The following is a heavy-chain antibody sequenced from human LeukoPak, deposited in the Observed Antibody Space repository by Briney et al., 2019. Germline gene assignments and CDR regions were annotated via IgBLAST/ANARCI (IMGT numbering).Heavy chain of an antibody. Sequence: GGSLRLSCAASGFTFSDYYMSWIRQAPGKGLEWVSYISSSGSTIYYADSVKGRFTISRDNAKNSLYLQMNSLRAEDTAVYYCARVSCSSTSRPAGFDPWGQGTLVTVSS. CDR3: ARVSCSSTSRPAGFDP. CDR1: GFTFSDYY. V-gene: IGHV3-11*01. CDR2: ISSSGSTI. J-gene: IGHJ5*02. D-gene: IGHD2-2*01.